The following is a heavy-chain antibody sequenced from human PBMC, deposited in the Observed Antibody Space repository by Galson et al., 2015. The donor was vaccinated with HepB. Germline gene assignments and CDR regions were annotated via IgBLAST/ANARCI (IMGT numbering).Heavy chain of an antibody. CDR1: GCRYHSYG. J-gene: IGHJ6*02. V-gene: IGHV3-30*18. CDR2: ISYDATNK. Sequence: SLRLSCAGSGCRYHSYGIHWVRQSPGEGLEWSSFISYDATNKYYADSVKCGFSISRDNSNNTLSLQMHGLRPDDTAVYFCVKDGLYLTSGIHSNGFDVWGQGATVIVSS. D-gene: IGHD3-10*01. CDR3: VKDGLYLTSGIHSNGFDV.